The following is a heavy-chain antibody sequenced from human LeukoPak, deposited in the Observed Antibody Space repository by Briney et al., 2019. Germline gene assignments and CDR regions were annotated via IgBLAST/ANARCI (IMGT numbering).Heavy chain of an antibody. CDR3: ARLFTKQLVHDAFDI. V-gene: IGHV5-51*01. J-gene: IGHJ3*02. CDR1: GYSFTSYW. D-gene: IGHD6-13*01. Sequence: GESLKISCKGSGYSFTSYWIGWVRQMPGKGLEWMGIIYPGDSDTRYSPSFQGQVTISADKSISTAYLQWSSLKASDTAMYYCARLFTKQLVHDAFDIWGQGTMVTVSS. CDR2: IYPGDSDT.